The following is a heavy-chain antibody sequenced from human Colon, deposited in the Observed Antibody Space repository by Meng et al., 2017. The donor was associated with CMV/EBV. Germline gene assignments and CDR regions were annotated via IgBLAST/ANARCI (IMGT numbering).Heavy chain of an antibody. D-gene: IGHD4-17*01. CDR2: INNGADYT. J-gene: IGHJ5*01. CDR3: AKKATTVSRGNWFDS. CDR1: GFTFSTYD. V-gene: IGHV3-23*01. Sequence: GGSLRLSCAASGFTFSTYDMTWIRQAPGKGLEWISSINNGADYTYYAESVRGRFTISRDNSRNTLHLQMNNLRAEDTAVYYCAKKATTVSRGNWFDSWGQGTLVTVSS.